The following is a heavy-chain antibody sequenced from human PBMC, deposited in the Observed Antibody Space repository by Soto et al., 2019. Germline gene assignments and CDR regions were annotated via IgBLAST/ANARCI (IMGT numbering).Heavy chain of an antibody. J-gene: IGHJ3*01. CDR1: GFTFSNAW. Sequence: PVGSLRLSCAASGFTFSNAWMSWVRQAPGKGLEWVGRIKSKTDGGTTDYAAPVKGRFTISRDDSKNTLYLQMNSLRAEDTAVYYWARDNYRIAVAGTRWGQVTMVTVSS. CDR3: ARDNYRIAVAGTR. V-gene: IGHV3-15*01. CDR2: IKSKTDGGTT. D-gene: IGHD6-19*01.